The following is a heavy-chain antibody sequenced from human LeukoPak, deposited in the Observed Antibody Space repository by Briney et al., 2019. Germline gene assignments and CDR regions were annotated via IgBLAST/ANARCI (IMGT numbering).Heavy chain of an antibody. CDR2: ISAYNGNT. J-gene: IGHJ5*02. V-gene: IGHV1-18*01. CDR1: GYTFTSYG. Sequence: ASVKVSCKASGYTFTSYGISCVRQAPGQGLEWMGWISAYNGNTNYAQKLQGRVTMTTDTSTSTAYMELRSLRSDDTAVYYCARNTYYDFWSGYPYNWFDPWGQGTLVTVSS. CDR3: ARNTYYDFWSGYPYNWFDP. D-gene: IGHD3-3*01.